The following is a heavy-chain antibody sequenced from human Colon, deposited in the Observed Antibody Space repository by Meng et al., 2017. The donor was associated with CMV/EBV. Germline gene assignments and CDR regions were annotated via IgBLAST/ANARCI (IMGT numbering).Heavy chain of an antibody. CDR3: ATEGMPLYN. Sequence: KVYWKASGGYFNYSISWVRQDPGQGLEWMGRIIPILDKANYAQKFQGRVTIIADKSTTTAYMELYSLRSEDMAIYYCATEGMPLYNWGQGTLVTVSS. CDR2: IIPILDKA. D-gene: IGHD2-8*01. CDR1: GGYFNYS. V-gene: IGHV1-69*08. J-gene: IGHJ4*02.